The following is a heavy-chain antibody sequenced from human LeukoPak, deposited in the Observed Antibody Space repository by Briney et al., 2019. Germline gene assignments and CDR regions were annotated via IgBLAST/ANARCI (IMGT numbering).Heavy chain of an antibody. CDR2: INTNDGDT. CDR1: GYTFFTYG. J-gene: IGHJ4*02. CDR3: ARDAMGFRLTVDY. Sequence: ASVKVSCKTSGYTFFTYGISWVRQAPGQGLEWVGWINTNDGDTNYAENFQGRVTMTTDTSTSTAYMEMRSLRLDDTAVYYCARDAMGFRLTVDYWGQGTPVTVSS. D-gene: IGHD1-26*01. V-gene: IGHV1-18*01.